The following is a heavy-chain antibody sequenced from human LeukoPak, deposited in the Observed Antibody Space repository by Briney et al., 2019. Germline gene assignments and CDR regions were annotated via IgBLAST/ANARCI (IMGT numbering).Heavy chain of an antibody. CDR2: ISSSGTYI. Sequence: GGSLRLSCAASAFTFSSYNMNWVRRAPGKGLEWVSSISSSGTYIYYADSVKGRFTISRDNAKNSVYLQMNSLRVEDTAVYYCARDRGSYRPIDYWGQGTLVTVSS. CDR3: ARDRGSYRPIDY. D-gene: IGHD1-26*01. V-gene: IGHV3-21*01. CDR1: AFTFSSYN. J-gene: IGHJ4*02.